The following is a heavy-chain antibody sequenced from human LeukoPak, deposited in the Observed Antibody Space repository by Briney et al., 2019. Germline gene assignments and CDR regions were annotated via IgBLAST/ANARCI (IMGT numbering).Heavy chain of an antibody. V-gene: IGHV3-48*03. J-gene: IGHJ4*02. CDR1: GFTFSSYS. CDR3: ARVGPKGLFDY. Sequence: GGSLRHSCAASGFTFSSYSMHWVRQAPGKGLEWVSYISSSGSTIYYADSVKGRFTISRDNAKNSLYLQMNSLRAEDTAVYYCARVGPKGLFDYWGQGTLVTVSS. CDR2: ISSSGSTI.